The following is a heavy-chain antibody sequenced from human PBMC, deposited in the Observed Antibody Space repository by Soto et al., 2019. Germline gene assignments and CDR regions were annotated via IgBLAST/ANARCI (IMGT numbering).Heavy chain of an antibody. D-gene: IGHD3-10*01. J-gene: IGHJ5*02. CDR2: IGTAGDT. CDR3: AREAMVRGVRRGGWFDP. CDR1: GFTFSSYD. V-gene: IGHV3-13*01. Sequence: EVQLVESGGGLVQPGGSLRLSCAASGFTFSSYDMHWVRQATGKGLEWVSAIGTAGDTYYPGSVKGRFTISRENAKNSLYLQMNSLRAEDTAVYYCAREAMVRGVRRGGWFDPWGQGTLVTVSS.